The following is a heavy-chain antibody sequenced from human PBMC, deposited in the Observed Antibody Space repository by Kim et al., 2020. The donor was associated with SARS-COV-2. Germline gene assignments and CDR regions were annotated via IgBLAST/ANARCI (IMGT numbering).Heavy chain of an antibody. CDR3: ARAPDAYSGSSN. D-gene: IGHD1-26*01. J-gene: IGHJ4*02. Sequence: NYAQQLQGRVTMTTDTSTSTAYMELRSLRSDDTAVYYCARAPDAYSGSSNWGQGTLVTVSS. V-gene: IGHV1-18*01.